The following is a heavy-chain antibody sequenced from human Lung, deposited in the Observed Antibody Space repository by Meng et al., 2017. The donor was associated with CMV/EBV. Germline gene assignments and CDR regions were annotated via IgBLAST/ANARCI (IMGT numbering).Heavy chain of an antibody. Sequence: ASVKVSCKASGYRFTDRYFHCVRQAPGQGLEWMGWIYPNSDSTHNAQKVQGRLTVTMDTSISTGYMELSSLGADDTAVYYCARDNDWGPDYWGQGTLVTVSS. CDR1: GYRFTDRY. V-gene: IGHV1-2*02. CDR3: ARDNDWGPDY. D-gene: IGHD7-27*01. CDR2: IYPNSDST. J-gene: IGHJ4*02.